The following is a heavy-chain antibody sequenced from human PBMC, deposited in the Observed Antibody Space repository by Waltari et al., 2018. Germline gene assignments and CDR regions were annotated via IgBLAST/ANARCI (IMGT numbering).Heavy chain of an antibody. J-gene: IGHJ3*02. CDR3: ARDPTTVTNRGDAFDI. V-gene: IGHV1-69*10. Sequence: QVQLVQSGAEVKKPGSSVKVSCKASGGTFSSYAISWVRQAPGQGLEWMGGIIPFLGIANYAQKFQGRVTITADKSTSTAYMELSSLRSEDTAVYYCARDPTTVTNRGDAFDIWGQGTMVTVSS. CDR1: GGTFSSYA. CDR2: IIPFLGIA. D-gene: IGHD4-17*01.